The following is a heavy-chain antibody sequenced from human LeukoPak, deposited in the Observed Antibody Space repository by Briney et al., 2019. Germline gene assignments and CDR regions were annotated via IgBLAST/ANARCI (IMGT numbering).Heavy chain of an antibody. CDR1: GGTFSSYA. Sequence: GASVKVSCKASGGTFSSYAISWVRQAPGQGLEWIGGIIPIFGTANYAQKFQGRVTITADESTSTAYMELSSLRSEDTAVYYCANNNVVVYYAFDIWGQGTMVTVSS. D-gene: IGHD2-15*01. J-gene: IGHJ3*02. V-gene: IGHV1-69*01. CDR2: IIPIFGTA. CDR3: ANNNVVVYYAFDI.